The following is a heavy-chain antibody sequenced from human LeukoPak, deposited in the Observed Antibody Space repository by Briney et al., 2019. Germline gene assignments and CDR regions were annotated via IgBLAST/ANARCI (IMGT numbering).Heavy chain of an antibody. CDR2: ITTSDGNT. D-gene: IGHD7-27*01. CDR1: GFTFRYAW. CDR3: AKDGGLWVSAHWGDS. J-gene: IGHJ4*02. Sequence: GGSLRLSCAASGFTFRYAWMNWVRQAPGKGLEWVSTITTSDGNTYYADSVKGRFTVSRDNSKNTLYLQMNSLRAEDTAVYYCAKDGGLWVSAHWGDSWGRGTLVTVSS. V-gene: IGHV3-23*01.